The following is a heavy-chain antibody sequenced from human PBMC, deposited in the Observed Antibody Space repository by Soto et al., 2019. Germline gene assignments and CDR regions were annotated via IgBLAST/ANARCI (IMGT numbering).Heavy chain of an antibody. CDR1: GYTFTGYY. CDR3: ARDRTYSSSLRYYYYGMDV. CDR2: INPNSGGT. Sequence: WASVKVSCKASGYTFTGYYMHWVRQAPGQGLEWMGWINPNSGGTNYAQKFQGRVTMTRDTSISTAYMELSRLRSDDTAVYYCARDRTYSSSLRYYYYGMDVWGQGTTVTVSS. J-gene: IGHJ6*02. V-gene: IGHV1-2*02. D-gene: IGHD6-6*01.